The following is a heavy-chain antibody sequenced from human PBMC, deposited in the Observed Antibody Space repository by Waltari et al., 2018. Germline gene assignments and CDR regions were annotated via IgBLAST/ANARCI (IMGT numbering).Heavy chain of an antibody. V-gene: IGHV3-48*03. CDR2: ISSSGSTI. J-gene: IGHJ4*02. CDR3: ARDFARGVHSYFDY. CDR1: GFTFSSYE. D-gene: IGHD3-10*01. Sequence: EVLLVESGGGLVQPGGSLRLSCAASGFTFSSYEMNWVRQAPGKGLEWVSYISSSGSTIYYADSVKGRFTISRDNDKNSVYLQMNSLRAEDTAVYFCARDFARGVHSYFDYWGQGTLVTVSS.